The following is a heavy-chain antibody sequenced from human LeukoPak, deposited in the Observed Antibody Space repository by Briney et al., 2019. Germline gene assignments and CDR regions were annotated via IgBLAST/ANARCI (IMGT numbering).Heavy chain of an antibody. D-gene: IGHD5-24*01. CDR3: ARRWLHRKGFDY. CDR1: GGSFSGYY. V-gene: IGHV4-34*01. J-gene: IGHJ4*02. Sequence: TETLSLTCAVYGGSFSGYYWSWIRQPPGKGLEWIGEINHSGSTNYNPSLKSRVTISVDTSKNQFSLKLSSVTAADTAVYYCARRWLHRKGFDYWGQGTLVTVSS. CDR2: INHSGST.